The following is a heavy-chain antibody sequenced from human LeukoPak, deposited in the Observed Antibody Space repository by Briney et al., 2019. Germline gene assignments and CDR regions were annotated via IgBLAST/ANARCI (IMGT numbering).Heavy chain of an antibody. J-gene: IGHJ4*02. D-gene: IGHD1-26*01. V-gene: IGHV1-24*01. Sequence: ASVKVSCKVSGYTLTELSLHWGRQTPGKGVEWMAGNDREDGEMIYPQKLQGRVNMTEDTYTEIANMEMRSLRYEDTAVYYCGPGRKKWDLLNYWGPGTLVRVYS. CDR2: NDREDGEM. CDR3: GPGRKKWDLLNY. CDR1: GYTLTELS.